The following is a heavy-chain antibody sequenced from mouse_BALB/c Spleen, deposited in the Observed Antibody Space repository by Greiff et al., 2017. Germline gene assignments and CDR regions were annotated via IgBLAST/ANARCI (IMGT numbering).Heavy chain of an antibody. J-gene: IGHJ2*01. Sequence: VKLQESGPGLVAPSQSLSITCTVSGFSLTSYDISWIRQPPGKGLEWLGVIWTGGGTNYNSAFMSRLSISKDNSKSQVFLKMNSLQTDDTAIYYCVRDRAMVNDGYYFDYWGQGTTLTVSS. D-gene: IGHD2-3*01. V-gene: IGHV2-9-2*01. CDR3: VRDRAMVNDGYYFDY. CDR2: IWTGGGT. CDR1: GFSLTSYD.